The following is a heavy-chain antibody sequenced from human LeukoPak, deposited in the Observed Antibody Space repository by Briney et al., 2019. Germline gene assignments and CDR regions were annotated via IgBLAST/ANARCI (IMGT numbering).Heavy chain of an antibody. CDR2: INHSGYT. Sequence: SETLSLTCAVSGVSFYDYYWSWVRQPPGKGLEWIGEINHSGYTNDSPSLKSRVTMSIDTSRKQFSLNLRSVTVADTAVYYCTRMTTGHDYWGQGTLVTVSS. J-gene: IGHJ4*02. CDR3: TRMTTGHDY. V-gene: IGHV4-34*01. CDR1: GVSFYDYY. D-gene: IGHD4-17*01.